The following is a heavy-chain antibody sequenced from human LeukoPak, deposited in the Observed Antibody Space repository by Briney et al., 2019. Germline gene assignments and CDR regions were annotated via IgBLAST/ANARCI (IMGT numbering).Heavy chain of an antibody. J-gene: IGHJ4*02. V-gene: IGHV1-69*06. CDR2: ITPIFGTG. Sequence: SVKVSCRASGGTFSSYAISWVRQAPGQGLEWMGGITPIFGTGNYAQRFQGRVTITADKSTSTAYMELSSLRSEDTAVYYCARGVRGYYDSSGYYYDYWGQGTLVTVSS. CDR3: ARGVRGYYDSSGYYYDY. CDR1: GGTFSSYA. D-gene: IGHD3-22*01.